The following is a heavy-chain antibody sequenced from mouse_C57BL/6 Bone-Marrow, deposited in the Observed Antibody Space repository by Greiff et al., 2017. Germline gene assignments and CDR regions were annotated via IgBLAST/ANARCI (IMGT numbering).Heavy chain of an antibody. J-gene: IGHJ4*01. D-gene: IGHD1-1*02. V-gene: IGHV1-66*01. Sequence: QVQLQQSGPELVKPGASVKISCKASGYSFTSYYIHWVKQRPGQGLEWIGWIYPGSGNTKYNEKFKGKATLTADTSSSTAYMQLSSLTSEDSAVYYCERLSMEKYAMDYWGQGTSVTVSS. CDR1: GYSFTSYY. CDR2: IYPGSGNT. CDR3: ERLSMEKYAMDY.